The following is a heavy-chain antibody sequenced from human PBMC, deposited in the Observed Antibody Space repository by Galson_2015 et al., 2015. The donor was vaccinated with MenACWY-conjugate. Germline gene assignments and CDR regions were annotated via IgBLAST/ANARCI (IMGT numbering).Heavy chain of an antibody. Sequence: SLRLSCAASGFTFSTFTMTWVRQAPGKGLEWVSYISSSSSYTNYADSVKGRFTISRDNAKNSLYLQMNSLRAEDTAVYYCARDPSILTGYSFDYWGQGTLVTVSS. CDR1: GFTFSTFT. CDR2: ISSSSSYT. J-gene: IGHJ4*02. CDR3: ARDPSILTGYSFDY. D-gene: IGHD3-9*01. V-gene: IGHV3-11*05.